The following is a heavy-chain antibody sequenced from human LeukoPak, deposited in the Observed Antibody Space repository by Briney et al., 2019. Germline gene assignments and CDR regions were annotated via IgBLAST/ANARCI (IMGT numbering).Heavy chain of an antibody. CDR3: ACPYYYDSSGYYYDAFDI. V-gene: IGHV3-23*01. CDR2: ISGSGGST. D-gene: IGHD3-22*01. Sequence: PGGSLRLSCAASGFTFSSYAMSWVRQAPGKGLEWVSAISGSGGSTYYADSVKGRFTISRDNSKNTLYLQMNSLRAEDTAVYYCACPYYYDSSGYYYDAFDIWGQGTMVTVSS. CDR1: GFTFSSYA. J-gene: IGHJ3*02.